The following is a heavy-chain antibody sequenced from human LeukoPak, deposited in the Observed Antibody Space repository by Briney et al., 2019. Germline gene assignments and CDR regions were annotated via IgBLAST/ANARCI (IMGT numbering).Heavy chain of an antibody. V-gene: IGHV3-7*01. CDR1: GFTFSSHW. CDR2: INQDGSEK. J-gene: IGHJ4*02. Sequence: GGSLTLSCTPSGFTFSSHWMTWVRQAPGKGLERVANINQDGSEKTYVDSMKGRLTISRDNTKNSLYLQMNSLRVEDTAVYYCARLKIQWPPIYFDFWGQGTLVTVSS. CDR3: ARLKIQWPPIYFDF. D-gene: IGHD5-24*01.